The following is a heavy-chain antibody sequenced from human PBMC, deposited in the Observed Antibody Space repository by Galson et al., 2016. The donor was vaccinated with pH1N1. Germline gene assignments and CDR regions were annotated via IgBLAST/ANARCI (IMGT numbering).Heavy chain of an antibody. V-gene: IGHV3-74*01. CDR1: GFTFSRYW. CDR3: TRDRAFGDYGGASDI. Sequence: SLRLSCAASGFTFSRYWMHWVRQGPGKGLVWVSRINSDGSSRSHADSVEGRFTISRDNAKKTLYLQMNSLRAEDTGVYYCTRDRAFGDYGGASDIWGQGIMVTVSS. J-gene: IGHJ3*02. D-gene: IGHD4/OR15-4a*01. CDR2: INSDGSSR.